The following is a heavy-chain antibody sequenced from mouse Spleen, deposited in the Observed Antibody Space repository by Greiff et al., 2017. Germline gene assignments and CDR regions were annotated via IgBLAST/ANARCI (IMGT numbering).Heavy chain of an antibody. J-gene: IGHJ4*01. Sequence: QVQLKQPGAELVKPGASVKLSCKASGYTFTSYWMHWVKQRPGQGLEWIGMIHPNSGSTNYNEKFKSKATLTVDKSSSTAYMQLSSLTSEDSAVYYCARPGYNYYAMDYWGQGTSVTVSS. CDR1: GYTFTSYW. CDR2: IHPNSGST. D-gene: IGHD3-2*02. CDR3: ARPGYNYYAMDY. V-gene: IGHV1-64*01.